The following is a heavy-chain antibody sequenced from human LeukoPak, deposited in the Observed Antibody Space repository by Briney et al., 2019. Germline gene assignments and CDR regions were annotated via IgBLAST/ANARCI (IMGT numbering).Heavy chain of an antibody. CDR1: GFTFSSYA. CDR2: ISYDGSNK. J-gene: IGHJ4*02. V-gene: IGHV3-30*04. Sequence: PGGSLRLSCAASGFTFSSYAMHWVRQAPGKGLEWVAVISYDGSNKYYADSAKGRSTISRDNSKNTLYLQMNSLRAEDTAVYYCARGDGVAGRGHHFDYWGQGTLVTVSS. CDR3: ARGDGVAGRGHHFDY. D-gene: IGHD6-19*01.